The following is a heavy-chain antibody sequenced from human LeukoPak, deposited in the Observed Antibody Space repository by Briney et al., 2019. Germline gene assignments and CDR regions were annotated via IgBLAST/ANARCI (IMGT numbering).Heavy chain of an antibody. D-gene: IGHD2-15*01. CDR3: ARGYCSGGSCFYYFDY. CDR2: INHSGST. CDR1: GGPFSGYY. Sequence: SETLSLTCAVYGGPFSGYYWSWIRQPPGKGLEWIGEINHSGSTNYNPSLKSRVTISVDASKNQFSLKLSSVTAADTAVYYCARGYCSGGSCFYYFDYWGQGTLVTVSS. V-gene: IGHV4-34*01. J-gene: IGHJ4*02.